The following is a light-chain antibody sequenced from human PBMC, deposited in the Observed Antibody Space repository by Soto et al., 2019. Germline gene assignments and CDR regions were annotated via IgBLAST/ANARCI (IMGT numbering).Light chain of an antibody. V-gene: IGKV1-13*02. J-gene: IGKJ5*01. CDR2: DAS. Sequence: AIQLTQSPSSLSASVGDRVTITCRASQDIRGALAWYQQKPGKAPKLLIYDASSLESGGPSRFSGSGSETDFTLTISSLQPEDFATYYCQQFNTYPITFGQGTRLEIK. CDR3: QQFNTYPIT. CDR1: QDIRGA.